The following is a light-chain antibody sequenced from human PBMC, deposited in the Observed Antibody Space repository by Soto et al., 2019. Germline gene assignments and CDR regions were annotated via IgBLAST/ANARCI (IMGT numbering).Light chain of an antibody. CDR3: QSYDSSLSGYV. CDR2: ANS. CDR1: SSNIGAGYD. Sequence: QSVLTQPPSVSGALGQRVTISCTGSSSNIGAGYDVHWYQQLPGTAPKLLIYANSNRPSGVPGRFSGSKSGTSASLAITGLQAEDEADYYCQSYDSSLSGYVFGTGTKVTVL. J-gene: IGLJ1*01. V-gene: IGLV1-40*01.